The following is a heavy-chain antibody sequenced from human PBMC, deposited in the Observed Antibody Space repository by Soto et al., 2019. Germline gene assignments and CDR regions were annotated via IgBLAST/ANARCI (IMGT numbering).Heavy chain of an antibody. J-gene: IGHJ4*02. CDR3: ARDKITGHFDN. V-gene: IGHV4-34*01. D-gene: IGHD2-8*02. CDR2: INHSGST. CDR1: GGSFSGYY. Sequence: SETLSLTCAVYGGSFSGYYWTWIRQPPGTGLEWIGEINHSGSTNYNPSLKSRVTISVDTSKNQFSLKLTSVTAADTAVYYGARDKITGHFDNWGKGTLVTVSS.